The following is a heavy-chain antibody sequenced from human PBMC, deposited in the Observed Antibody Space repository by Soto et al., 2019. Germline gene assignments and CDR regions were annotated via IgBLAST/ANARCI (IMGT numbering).Heavy chain of an antibody. CDR1: GFTVSSNY. Sequence: GGSLRLSCAASGFTVSSNYMSWVRQAPGKGLEWVSVIYSGGSTYYADSVKGRFTISRDNSKNTLYLQMNSLRAEDTAVYYCVRDSGPPYGMDVWGQGTTVTVSS. J-gene: IGHJ6*02. CDR3: VRDSGPPYGMDV. V-gene: IGHV3-53*01. D-gene: IGHD3-10*01. CDR2: IYSGGST.